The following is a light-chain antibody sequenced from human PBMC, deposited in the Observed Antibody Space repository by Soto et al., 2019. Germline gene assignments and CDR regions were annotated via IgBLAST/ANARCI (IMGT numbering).Light chain of an antibody. Sequence: QPVLTQPPSASGTPGQRVTFSCSGSNSNIGANTVNWYQQLPGAAPKLLMYSHSQRPSGVPDRFSGSKSGTSASLAISGLQSEDEADYYCAAWDDSLNAYVFGTGTKVTVL. CDR3: AAWDDSLNAYV. CDR1: NSNIGANT. V-gene: IGLV1-44*01. CDR2: SHS. J-gene: IGLJ1*01.